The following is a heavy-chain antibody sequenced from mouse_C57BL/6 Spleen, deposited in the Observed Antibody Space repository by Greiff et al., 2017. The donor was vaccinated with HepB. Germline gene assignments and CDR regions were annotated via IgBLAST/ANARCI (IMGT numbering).Heavy chain of an antibody. V-gene: IGHV1-76*01. Sequence: VQLQQSGAELVRPGASVKLSCKASGYTFPDYYINWVKQRPGQGLEWIARIYPGSGNTYYNEKFKGKATLTAEKSSSTAYMQLSSLTSEDSAVYCGERFYYYCRSRDCWGQGTTLTVSS. CDR3: ERFYYYCRSRDC. CDR1: GYTFPDYY. J-gene: IGHJ2*01. D-gene: IGHD1-1*01. CDR2: IYPGSGNT.